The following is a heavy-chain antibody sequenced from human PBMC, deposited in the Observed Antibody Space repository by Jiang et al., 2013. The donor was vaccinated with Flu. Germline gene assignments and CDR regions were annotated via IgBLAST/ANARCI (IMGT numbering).Heavy chain of an antibody. Sequence: GSGLVKPSETLSLTCTVSGDSVNSGSNYWNWIRQPPGKGLEWIGCIHYSGFSIYNPSFKSRVTISADTSRNNFSLKLSSVTAADTAVYYCARGPDRAKVGYWGQGTLVTVSS. J-gene: IGHJ4*02. CDR2: IHYSGFS. V-gene: IGHV4-61*03. CDR1: GDSVNSGSNY. CDR3: ARGPDRAKVGY. D-gene: IGHD1-14*01.